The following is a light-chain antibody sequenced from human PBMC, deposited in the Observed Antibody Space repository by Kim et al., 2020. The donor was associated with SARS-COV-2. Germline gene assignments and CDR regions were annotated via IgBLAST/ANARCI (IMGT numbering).Light chain of an antibody. CDR3: QQYGSSPLT. V-gene: IGKV3-20*01. CDR2: GAS. J-gene: IGKJ4*01. CDR1: QSVSSSY. Sequence: SPAETPALCCRARQSVSSSYLAWYQQKPGQAPRLLIYGASSRATGMPDRFSASGCGTAFTLTITTLEPEDFAVYYCQQYGSSPLTFGGGTKVDIK.